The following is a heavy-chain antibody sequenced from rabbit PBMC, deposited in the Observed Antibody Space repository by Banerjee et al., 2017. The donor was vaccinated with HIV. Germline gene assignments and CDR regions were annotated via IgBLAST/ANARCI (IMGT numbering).Heavy chain of an antibody. J-gene: IGHJ4*01. D-gene: IGHD1-1*01. Sequence: QEQLEESGGDLVKPEGSLTLTCKASGFAFSSKYVRCLGRQAPGKRLEWIACINTSSGNTAFATCSKGRFNIPRTSSTTVTMQMTSLTAADTAAYFCAKYLAAVIACNFDFWGPGTLVTVS. CDR2: INTSSGNT. V-gene: IGHV1S45*01. CDR3: AKYLAAVIACNFDF. CDR1: GFAFSSKYV.